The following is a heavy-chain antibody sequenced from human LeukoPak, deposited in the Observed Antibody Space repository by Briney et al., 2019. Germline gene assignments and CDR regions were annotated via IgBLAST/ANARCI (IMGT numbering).Heavy chain of an antibody. CDR3: ARVTYDDRLDDAFDI. CDR2: IYHSGST. J-gene: IGHJ3*02. Sequence: SEALSLTCAASGGSISSSNWWSWVRQPPGKGLEWIGEIYHSGSTNYNPSLKSRVSFSVDESKNQFSLNLSSVTAADTAVYYCARVTYDDRLDDAFDIWGQGTMVTVSS. CDR1: GGSISSSNW. V-gene: IGHV4-4*02. D-gene: IGHD3-3*01.